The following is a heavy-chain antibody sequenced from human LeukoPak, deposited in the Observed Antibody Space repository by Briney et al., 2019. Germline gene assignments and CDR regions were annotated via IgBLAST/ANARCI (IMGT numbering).Heavy chain of an antibody. CDR1: GGSISSSSYY. CDR3: ARDNEVSARSFDY. Sequence: SETLSLTCTVSGGSISSSSYYWGWIRQPPGKGLEWIGSIYYSGSTYYNPSLKSRVTMSVDTSKNQFSLKLSSVTAADTAVYYCARDNEVSARSFDYWGQGTLVIVSS. V-gene: IGHV4-39*07. J-gene: IGHJ4*02. D-gene: IGHD1-14*01. CDR2: IYYSGST.